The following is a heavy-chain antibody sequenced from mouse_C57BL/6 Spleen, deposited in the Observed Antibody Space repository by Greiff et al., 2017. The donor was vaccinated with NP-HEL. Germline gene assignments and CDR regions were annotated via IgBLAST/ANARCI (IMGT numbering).Heavy chain of an antibody. CDR1: GFTFTDYY. CDR3: ARSDGNYVYYFDY. D-gene: IGHD2-1*01. CDR2: IRNKANGYTT. J-gene: IGHJ2*01. Sequence: EVNVVESGGGLVQPGGSLSLSCAASGFTFTDYYMSWVRQPPGKALEWLGFIRNKANGYTTEYSASVKGRFTISRDNSQSILYLQMNALRAEDSATYYCARSDGNYVYYFDYWGQGTTLTVSS. V-gene: IGHV7-3*01.